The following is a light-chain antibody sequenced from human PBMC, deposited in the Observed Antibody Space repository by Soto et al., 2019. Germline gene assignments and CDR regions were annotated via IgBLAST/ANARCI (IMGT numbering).Light chain of an antibody. CDR1: QSISNW. CDR3: QQYHRYPYS. V-gene: IGKV1-5*03. J-gene: IGKJ2*01. Sequence: DIQMSQSPSTLSPSVGDRVTISCRASQSISNWLDWYQQKPGEAPELLIYRASNLQSGVPSRFSGSGSGTEFPITISSLPTDVVATFYCQQYHRYPYSFGPGTKLEI. CDR2: RAS.